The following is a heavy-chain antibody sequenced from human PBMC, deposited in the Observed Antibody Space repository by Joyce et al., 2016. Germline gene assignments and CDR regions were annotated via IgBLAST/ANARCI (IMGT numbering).Heavy chain of an antibody. V-gene: IGHV4-59*01. CDR3: ARSAKYYNFWSGYYD. D-gene: IGHD3-3*01. CDR2: FCYSGTT. J-gene: IGHJ4*02. Sequence: QVQLQESGPGLVKPSETLSLSCTVSGGSISGYYWSWIRQPPGKRLECIGYFCYSGTTSYYPSLQSRVTISVDTSKNQFSLGLNSVTAADTAVYYCARSAKYYNFWSGYYDWGQGTLVTVSS. CDR1: GGSISGYY.